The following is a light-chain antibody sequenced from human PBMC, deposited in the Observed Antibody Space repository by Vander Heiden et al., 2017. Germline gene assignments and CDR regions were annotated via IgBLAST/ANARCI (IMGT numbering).Light chain of an antibody. CDR2: DAS. V-gene: IGKV3-15*01. CDR3: QHYNSWPIT. Sequence: PATLSVSPGERATLSCRARQSVSSNLAWYQQKPGQAPRLLIYDASTRATGIPARFSGSGSGTEFTLTISSLQSEDVAVYYCQHYNSWPITFGQGTRLEIK. CDR1: QSVSSN. J-gene: IGKJ5*01.